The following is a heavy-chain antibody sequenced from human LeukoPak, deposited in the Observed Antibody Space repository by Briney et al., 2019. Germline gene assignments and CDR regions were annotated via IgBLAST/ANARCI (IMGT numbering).Heavy chain of an antibody. V-gene: IGHV4-38-2*01. Sequence: SETLSLTCAVSGYSISSGYYWGWIRQPPGKGLEWIGSIYHSGSTYYNPSLKSRVTISVDTSKNQFSLKLNSVTAADTAVYYCARIFYYDSSGYYSYYFDYWGQGTLVTVSS. CDR1: GYSISSGYY. D-gene: IGHD3-22*01. J-gene: IGHJ4*02. CDR3: ARIFYYDSSGYYSYYFDY. CDR2: IYHSGST.